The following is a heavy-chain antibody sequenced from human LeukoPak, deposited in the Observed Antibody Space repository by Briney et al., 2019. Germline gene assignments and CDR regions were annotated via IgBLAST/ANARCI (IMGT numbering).Heavy chain of an antibody. V-gene: IGHV4-4*07. CDR3: ARVRTVTPYYFEY. D-gene: IGHD4-11*01. CDR1: GGSINDHY. CDR2: IYSSGST. J-gene: IGHJ4*02. Sequence: SETLSLTCAVSGGSINDHYWTWIRQLAGKGLEWIGRIYSSGSTNYNPSLKSRVTMSVDTSKNQLSLKLSSVTAADTAVYYCARVRTVTPYYFEYWGQGTQVTVSS.